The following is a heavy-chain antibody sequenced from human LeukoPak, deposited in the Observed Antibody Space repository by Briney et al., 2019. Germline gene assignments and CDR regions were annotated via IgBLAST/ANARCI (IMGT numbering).Heavy chain of an antibody. D-gene: IGHD3-10*01. J-gene: IGHJ4*02. V-gene: IGHV4-59*01. CDR2: IHYSGST. CDR1: GGSFSGYY. CDR3: ARRAVEDYYGSGSYVDDY. Sequence: SETLSLTCAVYGGSFSGYYWSWIRQPPEKGLEWIGYIHYSGSTSYNPSLKSRVTMSVDTSKNQFSLKVSSVTAADTAVYYCARRAVEDYYGSGSYVDDYWGQGTLVTVSS.